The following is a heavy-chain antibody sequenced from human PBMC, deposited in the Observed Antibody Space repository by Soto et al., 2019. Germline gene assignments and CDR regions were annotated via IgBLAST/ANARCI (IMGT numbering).Heavy chain of an antibody. CDR2: IKSKTDGGTT. J-gene: IGHJ4*02. V-gene: IGHV3-15*01. Sequence: EVQLVESGGGLVKPGGSLRLSCAASTFTFSNGWERWVRQAPGKGLEWVGRIKSKTDGGTTDYAAPVKGRFTISRDDSKNTLYLQMNSLKIEDTAVYYCTTGLSVVPAPAGGQGTLVTVSS. CDR3: TTGLSVVPAPA. CDR1: TFTFSNGW. D-gene: IGHD2-15*01.